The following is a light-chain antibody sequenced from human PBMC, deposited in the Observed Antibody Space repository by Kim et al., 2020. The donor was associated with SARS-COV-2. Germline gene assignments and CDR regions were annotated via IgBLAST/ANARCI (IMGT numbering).Light chain of an antibody. Sequence: GQSITISCTGTSSDVGTYDYVSWYQQHPGKTPQLMIHDVTNRPSGVSNRFSGSKSGNTASLTISGLQAEDEGDYYCSSYAGSATLVFGTGTKVTVL. V-gene: IGLV2-14*03. CDR3: SSYAGSATLV. CDR1: SSDVGTYDY. CDR2: DVT. J-gene: IGLJ1*01.